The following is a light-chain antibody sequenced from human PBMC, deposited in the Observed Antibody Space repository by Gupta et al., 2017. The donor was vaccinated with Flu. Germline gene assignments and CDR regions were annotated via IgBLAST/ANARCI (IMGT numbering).Light chain of an antibody. CDR3: QQRDNWPPPGT. CDR2: CVS. J-gene: IGKJ2*02. V-gene: IGKV3-11*01. CDR1: QSVDNN. Sequence: IVLTQSPDTLSLSPGERATLSCRASQSVDNNLAWYQQKPGQAPRLLIYCVSSRATGIPARFSGSGSGTDFTLTISSLEPEDFAVYFCQQRDNWPPPGTFGQGTKLEI.